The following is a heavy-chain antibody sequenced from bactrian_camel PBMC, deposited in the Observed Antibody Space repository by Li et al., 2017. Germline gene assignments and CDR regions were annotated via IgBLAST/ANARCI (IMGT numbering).Heavy chain of an antibody. V-gene: IGHV3S53*01. CDR3: NFHWSSGNCPTGSF. Sequence: QVQLVESGGGSVQAGGSLTLACVGSGYTTCNYVMKWYRQAPGKEREFVSRIGVDVDISYRDSVRGRFSTSQNNAEKTVYLHMQNLKPEDMAVYTCNFHWSSGNCPTGSFWGQGTQVTVS. D-gene: IGHD2*01. CDR2: IGVDVDI. CDR1: GYTTCNYV. J-gene: IGHJ6*01.